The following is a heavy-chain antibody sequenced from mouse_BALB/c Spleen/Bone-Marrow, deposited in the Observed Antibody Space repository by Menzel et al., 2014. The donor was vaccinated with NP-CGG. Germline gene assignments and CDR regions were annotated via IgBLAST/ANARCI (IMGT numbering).Heavy chain of an antibody. CDR1: GYTFTDNW. D-gene: IGHD2-4*01. Sequence: QVQLQQSGAELGMPGASVKMSCKASGYTFTDNWIYWVKQRPGQGLEWIGAIDTSDSYTNYNQKFMGKASLTVDASSSTAYVQVSSLTSDDSAVYYCARGGHDFSFDYWGQGTSVTVSS. V-gene: IGHV1-69*01. J-gene: IGHJ4*01. CDR3: ARGGHDFSFDY. CDR2: IDTSDSYT.